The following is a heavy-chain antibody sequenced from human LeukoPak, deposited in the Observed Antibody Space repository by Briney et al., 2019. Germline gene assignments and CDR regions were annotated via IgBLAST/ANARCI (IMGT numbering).Heavy chain of an antibody. D-gene: IGHD1-26*01. CDR3: ARDMVGATLLGPFDY. V-gene: IGHV1-46*01. CDR2: NNPSGGST. J-gene: IGHJ4*02. CDR1: GYTFTSYY. Sequence: ASVKVSCKASGYTFTSYYMHWVRQAPGQGLEWMGINNPSGGSTSYAQKFQGRVTITRDTSTSTAYMELRSLRSDDTAVYYCARDMVGATLLGPFDYWGQGTLVTVSS.